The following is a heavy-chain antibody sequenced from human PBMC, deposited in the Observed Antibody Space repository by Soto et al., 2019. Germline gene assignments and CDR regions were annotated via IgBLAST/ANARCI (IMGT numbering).Heavy chain of an antibody. V-gene: IGHV5-10-1*01. CDR2: IDPSDSYR. D-gene: IGHD6-6*01. CDR3: ARRQLTYSGMDV. Sequence: GESLKISCKGSGDSFLDYWISWVRQMPGKGLEWMGRIDPSDSYRTYSPSFQGHVTISVDKSISTAYLQWSSLKASDTAMYYCARRQLTYSGMDVWGQGTTVTVSS. CDR1: GDSFLDYW. J-gene: IGHJ6*02.